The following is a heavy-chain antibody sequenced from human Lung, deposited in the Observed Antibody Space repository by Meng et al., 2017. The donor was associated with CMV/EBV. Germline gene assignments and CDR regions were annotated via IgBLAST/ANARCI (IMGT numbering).Heavy chain of an antibody. CDR1: YSFSSYG. D-gene: IGHD3-22*01. Sequence: YSFSSYGISWVRQAPGQGLEWMGWISTYKDDTNYAQKFQGRVTMTTDTSTSTVYMELRSLRSDDTAVYYCARDFYESSGYKHDRFDPWGQGTLVTVSS. CDR2: ISTYKDDT. V-gene: IGHV1-18*01. CDR3: ARDFYESSGYKHDRFDP. J-gene: IGHJ5*02.